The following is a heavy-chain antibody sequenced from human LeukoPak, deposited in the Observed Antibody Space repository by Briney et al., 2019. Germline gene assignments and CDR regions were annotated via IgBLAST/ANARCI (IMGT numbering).Heavy chain of an antibody. CDR3: ATLRGSSTALLDY. CDR1: GGSISSITSDY. D-gene: IGHD2-2*01. V-gene: IGHV4-61*03. J-gene: IGHJ4*02. Sequence: SETLPLTCTVSGGSISSITSDYWSWIRQPPGKGLEWIGYIHYSGATNYNPSLRSRVTISVDTSKTHFSLRLSYVTAADTAVYYCATLRGSSTALLDYWGRGTLVTVSS. CDR2: IHYSGAT.